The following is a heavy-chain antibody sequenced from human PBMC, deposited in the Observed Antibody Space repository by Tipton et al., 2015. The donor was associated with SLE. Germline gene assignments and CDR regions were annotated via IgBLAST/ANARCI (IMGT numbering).Heavy chain of an antibody. Sequence: TLSLTCTVSGGSISSHYWTWIRQPAGKGLEWIGHIYTGGSTNYNPSLKSRVSISVDTSKNQFSLNLISVTAADTAVYYCARDIEYYFESWGQGTLVTVSS. V-gene: IGHV4-4*07. CDR3: ARDIEYYFES. J-gene: IGHJ4*02. CDR2: IYTGGST. CDR1: GGSISSHY. D-gene: IGHD2-15*01.